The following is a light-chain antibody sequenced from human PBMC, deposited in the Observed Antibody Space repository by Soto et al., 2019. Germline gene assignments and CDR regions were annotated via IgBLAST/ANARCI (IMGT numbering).Light chain of an antibody. CDR1: QRIGIR. V-gene: IGKV1-5*03. CDR2: KAS. CDR3: QQYNDYSWT. Sequence: IQMTQSPSTLSASVGDRVAITCRPSQRIGIRLAWYQQKPGKAPSFLIYKASSVESGVPSRFSGSGYGTEFTLTISRLQPDDFATYYCQQYNDYSWTFGQGTKGEIK. J-gene: IGKJ1*01.